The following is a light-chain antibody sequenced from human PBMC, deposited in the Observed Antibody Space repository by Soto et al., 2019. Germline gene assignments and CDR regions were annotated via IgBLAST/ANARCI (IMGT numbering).Light chain of an antibody. CDR2: VAS. J-gene: IGKJ2*03. Sequence: DIQMTQSPSSLSASVGDRVTITCRASQSIRNYVNWYQQKPGKDPKFLIYVASTLQRGVPSRFSGNGSGTDFTLTISSLQPEDFATYYCQQIYSTADSVGQGTKLEIK. V-gene: IGKV1-39*01. CDR1: QSIRNY. CDR3: QQIYSTADS.